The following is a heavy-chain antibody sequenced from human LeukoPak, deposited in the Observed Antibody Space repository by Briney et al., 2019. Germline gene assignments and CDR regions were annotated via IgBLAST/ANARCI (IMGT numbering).Heavy chain of an antibody. V-gene: IGHV3-21*01. Sequence: GGSLRLSCAASGFTFSSYSMNWVRQAPGKGLEGVSSISSSSSYIYYADSVKGRFTISRDNAKNSLDLQMNSLRDEDTAVYYCARRKEVQTTFDYWGQGTLVTVSS. CDR2: ISSSSSYI. CDR3: ARRKEVQTTFDY. CDR1: GFTFSSYS. J-gene: IGHJ4*02. D-gene: IGHD4/OR15-4a*01.